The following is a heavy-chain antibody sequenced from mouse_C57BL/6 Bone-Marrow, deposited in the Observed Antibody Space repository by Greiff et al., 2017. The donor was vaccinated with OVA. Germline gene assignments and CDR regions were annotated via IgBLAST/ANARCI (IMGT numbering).Heavy chain of an antibody. V-gene: IGHV14-4*01. D-gene: IGHD2-1*01. Sequence: VQLQQSGAELVRPGASVKLSCTASGFNIKDDYMPWVKQRPEQGLEWIGWIDPENGDTEYASEFQGKATITADTSSNTAYLQLSSLTSEDAAVYYCTSYGNFDYWGQGTTLTVSA. CDR1: GFNIKDDY. CDR3: TSYGNFDY. J-gene: IGHJ2*01. CDR2: IDPENGDT.